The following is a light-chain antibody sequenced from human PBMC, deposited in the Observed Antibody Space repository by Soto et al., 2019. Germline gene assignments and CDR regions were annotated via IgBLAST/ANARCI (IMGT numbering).Light chain of an antibody. J-gene: IGKJ2*01. CDR2: GAS. V-gene: IGKV3-20*01. Sequence: EIVLTQSPGTLSLSPGERATLSCRASQSVSSSYLAWYQQKPGQAPRLLIYGASSRATGIPDRFSGSGSGTDFTLTISRLEPEDFAVYYCHLYGSSPRTYTFGQGTKLEIK. CDR1: QSVSSSY. CDR3: HLYGSSPRTYT.